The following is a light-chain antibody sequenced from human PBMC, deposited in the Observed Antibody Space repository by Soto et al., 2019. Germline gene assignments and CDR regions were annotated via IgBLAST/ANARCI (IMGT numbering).Light chain of an antibody. Sequence: QLVLTQPPSASGTPGQRVTISCSGSSSNIGSNYVYWYQQLPGTAPKLLIYRNNQRPSGVPDRFSGSKSGTSASLAISGLRSEDEVDYYCAAWDDSLSAWVFGGGTKLTVL. J-gene: IGLJ3*02. CDR3: AAWDDSLSAWV. CDR1: SSNIGSNY. CDR2: RNN. V-gene: IGLV1-47*01.